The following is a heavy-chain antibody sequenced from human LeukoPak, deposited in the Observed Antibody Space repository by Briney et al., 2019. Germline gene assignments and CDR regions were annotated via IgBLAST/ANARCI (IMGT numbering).Heavy chain of an antibody. CDR2: IDPSSGGT. CDR3: ARALSVSMIRGIIIPYNFDH. D-gene: IGHD3-10*01. Sequence: GASVKVSRMASGYTFIGYHIQWVRQAPGQGLEWMGWIDPSSGGTNYAQKFQGWVTMTRDTSINTAYMELSRLRSNDTAVYYCARALSVSMIRGIIIPYNFDHWGQGTLVTVSS. CDR1: GYTFIGYH. V-gene: IGHV1-2*04. J-gene: IGHJ4*02.